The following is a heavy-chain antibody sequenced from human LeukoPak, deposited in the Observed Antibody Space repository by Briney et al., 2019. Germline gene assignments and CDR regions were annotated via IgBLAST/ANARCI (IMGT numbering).Heavy chain of an antibody. D-gene: IGHD2-2*02. Sequence: PGGSLRLSCAASGLTFSNYAMSWVRQAPGKGLEWVSAISGGGDSTYYADSVKGRFTISRDNSKNTLYLQMNSLRAEDTAIYYCGSTTAEGIVVVPAAISLDYWGQGTLVTVSS. CDR3: GSTTAEGIVVVPAAISLDY. CDR2: ISGGGDST. CDR1: GLTFSNYA. V-gene: IGHV3-23*01. J-gene: IGHJ4*02.